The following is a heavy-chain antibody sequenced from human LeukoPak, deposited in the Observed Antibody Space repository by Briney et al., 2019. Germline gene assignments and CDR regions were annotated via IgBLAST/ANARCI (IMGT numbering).Heavy chain of an antibody. CDR1: GYRFTSYW. J-gene: IGHJ4*02. Sequence: LGESLKISCEGSGYRFTSYWIGWVRQMPGKGLEWMGIIYPGDSYTRYSPSFQGQVTISADKSISTAYLQWSSLKASDTAMYYCARNWNYQYFDYWGQGTLVTVPS. V-gene: IGHV5-51*01. CDR3: ARNWNYQYFDY. CDR2: IYPGDSYT. D-gene: IGHD1-7*01.